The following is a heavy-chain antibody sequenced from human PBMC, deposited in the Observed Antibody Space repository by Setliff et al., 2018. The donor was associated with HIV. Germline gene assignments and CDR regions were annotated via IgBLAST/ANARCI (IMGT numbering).Heavy chain of an antibody. D-gene: IGHD2-8*01. V-gene: IGHV1-2*06. J-gene: IGHJ3*02. CDR1: GYTFTAYY. CDR3: ACKVYCTNCVCLDAFDI. CDR2: IIPNSGGT. Sequence: ASVKVSCKAAGYTFTAYYMHWVRQAPGQGLEWMGRIIPNSGGTNYAQKFQGRVTMTRDTSISTAYMELSRLRSDDTAVYYCACKVYCTNCVCLDAFDIWGQGTMVTVSS.